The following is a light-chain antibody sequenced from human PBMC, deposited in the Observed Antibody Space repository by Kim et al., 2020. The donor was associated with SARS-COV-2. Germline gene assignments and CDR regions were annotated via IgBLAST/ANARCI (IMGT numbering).Light chain of an antibody. CDR3: AAWDDGLNGPV. J-gene: IGLJ3*02. V-gene: IGLV1-44*01. CDR1: TSNIGSNS. CDR2: SNN. Sequence: GQRVSSACYRSTSNIGSNSVKWYQQLPRTAAKLLIYSNNQRHSGVPDRFSGSKSGTSASLAISGLQSEDEADYYCAAWDDGLNGPVFGGGTQLTVL.